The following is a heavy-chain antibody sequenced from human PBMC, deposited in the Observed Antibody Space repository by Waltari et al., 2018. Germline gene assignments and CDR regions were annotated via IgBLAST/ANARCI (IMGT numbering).Heavy chain of an antibody. CDR1: GYTLTSCG. CDR3: ASAYCGGDCYSFDY. Sequence: QIQLVQSGAEVKKHGASVKVSCKASGYTLTSCGTGWFGRAPGQGLEWMGWISAYNGNTNYAQKLQGRVTMTTDTSTSTAYMELRSLRSDDTTVYYCASAYCGGDCYSFDYWGQGTLVTVSS. CDR2: ISAYNGNT. V-gene: IGHV1-18*01. J-gene: IGHJ4*02. D-gene: IGHD2-21*01.